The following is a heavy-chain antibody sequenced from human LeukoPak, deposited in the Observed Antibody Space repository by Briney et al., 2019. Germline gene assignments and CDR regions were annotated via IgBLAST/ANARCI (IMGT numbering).Heavy chain of an antibody. V-gene: IGHV4-34*01. D-gene: IGHD6-13*01. Sequence: SETLSLTCAVYGGSFSGYYWSWIRQPPGKGLEWIGEINHSGSTNYNPSLESRVTISVDTSKNQFSLKLSSVTAADTAVYYCARGNKQQLALPFDYWGQGTLVTVSP. CDR2: INHSGST. CDR1: GGSFSGYY. J-gene: IGHJ4*02. CDR3: ARGNKQQLALPFDY.